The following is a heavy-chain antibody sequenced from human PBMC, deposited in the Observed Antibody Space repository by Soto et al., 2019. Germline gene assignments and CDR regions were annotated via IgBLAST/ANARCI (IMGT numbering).Heavy chain of an antibody. CDR3: AKGRAITVFGVIPPSDS. D-gene: IGHD3-3*01. V-gene: IGHV3-23*01. CDR1: GFNFSNYA. Sequence: VQLLESGGDFKQPGGSLRLSCEGSGFNFSNYALNWVRQAPGKRLEWVSVISGNSGTTYYAASVKGRFTISRDNSKKTLYLQMNSLSADDTAVYYCAKGRAITVFGVIPPSDSWGRGTLVTVSS. J-gene: IGHJ4*02. CDR2: ISGNSGTT.